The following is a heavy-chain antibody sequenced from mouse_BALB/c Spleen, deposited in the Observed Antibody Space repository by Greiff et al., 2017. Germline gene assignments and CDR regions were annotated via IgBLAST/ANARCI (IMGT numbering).Heavy chain of an antibody. V-gene: IGHV5-17*02. CDR3: ARSGDYPYWYFDV. D-gene: IGHD2-4*01. CDR2: ISSGSSTI. J-gene: IGHJ1*01. CDR1: GFTFSSFG. Sequence: DVKLVESGGGLVQPGGSRKLSCAASGFTFSSFGMHWVRQAPEKGLEWFAYISSGSSTIYYADTVKGRFTISRDNPKNTLFLQMTSLRSEDTAMYYCARSGDYPYWYFDVWGAGTTVTVSS.